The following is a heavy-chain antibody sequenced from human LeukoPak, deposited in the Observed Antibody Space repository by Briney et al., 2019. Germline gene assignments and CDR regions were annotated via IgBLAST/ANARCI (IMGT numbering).Heavy chain of an antibody. CDR3: ARGHYYDSSGDY. D-gene: IGHD3-22*01. V-gene: IGHV4-59*11. CDR2: VYDSGGT. CDR1: GVSISGHY. Sequence: SETLSLTCTVSGVSISGHYWSWVRQPPEKGLEWIGYVYDSGGTNYNPSLKSRDTISVDTSKNQFSLNLSSVTAADTAVYYCARGHYYDSSGDYWGQGTLVTVSS. J-gene: IGHJ4*02.